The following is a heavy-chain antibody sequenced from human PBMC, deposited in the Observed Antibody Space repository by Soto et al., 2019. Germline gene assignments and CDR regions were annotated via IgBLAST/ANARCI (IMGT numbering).Heavy chain of an antibody. J-gene: IGHJ5*02. D-gene: IGHD3-10*01. CDR3: ANSGSLTYSASRLDP. Sequence: SETLSLTCSVSGGSVTSSNNYWTWIRQPPGKGLEHIGYVYYTGSVRYNPSLTSRVTISLDTSQNRFSLRLNSVTAADTAVYYCANSGSLTYSASRLDPWGQGTLVTVSS. CDR1: GGSVTSSNNY. V-gene: IGHV4-61*01. CDR2: VYYTGSV.